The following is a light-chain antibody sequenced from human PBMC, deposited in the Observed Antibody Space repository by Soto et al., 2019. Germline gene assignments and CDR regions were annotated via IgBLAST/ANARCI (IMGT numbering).Light chain of an antibody. CDR1: SSNIRAGHD. J-gene: IGLJ2*01. Sequence: QAVVTQPPSVSGAPGQRVTISCTGSSSNIRAGHDVHWYQQLPGTAPRLLIYRDINRPSGVPDRFSGSKSGTSASLAITGLQAEDEANYYCQSYDSSLSGSRIFGEGTKLTVL. CDR2: RDI. V-gene: IGLV1-40*01. CDR3: QSYDSSLSGSRI.